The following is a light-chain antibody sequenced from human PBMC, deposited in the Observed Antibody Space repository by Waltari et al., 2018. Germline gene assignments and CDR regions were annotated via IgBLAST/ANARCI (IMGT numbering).Light chain of an antibody. J-gene: IGLJ1*01. Sequence: QSVLTQSPSASGTPGQRVPISCSGSNSNVESHYVSWYQQVPGTAPKLLIYTNSQRPSGVPDRFSGSKSGTSASLAISGLRSEDEADYYCAAWDDRLSGYVFGSGTSVTVL. V-gene: IGLV1-47*01. CDR3: AAWDDRLSGYV. CDR2: TNS. CDR1: NSNVESHY.